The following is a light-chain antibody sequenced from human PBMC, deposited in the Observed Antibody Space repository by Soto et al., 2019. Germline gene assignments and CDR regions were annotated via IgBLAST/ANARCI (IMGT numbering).Light chain of an antibody. CDR1: SSDVGAFDS. J-gene: IGLJ1*01. CDR3: SSYAGRNNYV. CDR2: EVS. V-gene: IGLV2-8*01. Sequence: QSVLTQPPSASGSPGQSVTISCTGSSSDVGAFDSVSWYQQHPHKAPQIIIYEVSKRPSGVPDRFSGSKSGNTASLTVSGLQADDEADDFCSSYAGRNNYVFGTGTKLTVL.